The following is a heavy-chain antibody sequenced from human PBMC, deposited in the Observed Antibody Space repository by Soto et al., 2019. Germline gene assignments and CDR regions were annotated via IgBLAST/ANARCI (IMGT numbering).Heavy chain of an antibody. J-gene: IGHJ4*02. CDR2: ISSSGSTI. V-gene: IGHV3-48*03. D-gene: IGHD5-18*01. CDR1: GFTFSSYE. Sequence: GGSLRLSCAASGFTFSSYEMNWVRQAPGKGLEWVSYISSSGSTIYYADSVKGRFTISRDNAKNSLYLQMNSLRAEDTAVYYCARGPVVDTAMVFDYWGQGTLVTVSS. CDR3: ARGPVVDTAMVFDY.